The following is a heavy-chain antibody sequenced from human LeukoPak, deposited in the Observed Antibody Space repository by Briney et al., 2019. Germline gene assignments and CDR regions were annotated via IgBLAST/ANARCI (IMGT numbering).Heavy chain of an antibody. Sequence: PSETLSLTCTVSDGSISGSSYYWGWIRQPPGKGLEWIGSIYYSGSTYYNPSLKSRVTISVDTSKNQFSLKLSSVTAADTAVYYCARLRLPDYGGNSGFDYWGQGTLVTVSS. CDR3: ARLRLPDYGGNSGFDY. CDR2: IYYSGST. D-gene: IGHD4-23*01. J-gene: IGHJ4*02. V-gene: IGHV4-39*01. CDR1: DGSISGSSYY.